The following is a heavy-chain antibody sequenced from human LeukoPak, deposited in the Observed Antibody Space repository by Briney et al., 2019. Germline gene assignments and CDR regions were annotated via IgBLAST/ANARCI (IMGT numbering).Heavy chain of an antibody. CDR3: ARDGGSSWYNDY. D-gene: IGHD6-13*01. CDR2: IKQDGSEK. V-gene: IGHV3-7*01. CDR1: GFTFSSYW. J-gene: IGHJ4*02. Sequence: GKSLRLSCAASGFTFSSYWMSWVRQAPGKELEWVANIKQDGSEKYYVDSVKGRFTISRDNAKNSLYLQMNSLRAEDTAVYYCARDGGSSWYNDYWGQGTLVTVSS.